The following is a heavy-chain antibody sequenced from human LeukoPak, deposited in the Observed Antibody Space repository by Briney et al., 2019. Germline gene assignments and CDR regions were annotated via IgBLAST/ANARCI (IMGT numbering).Heavy chain of an antibody. Sequence: PGRSLRLSCAVSGFTFRNAGMNWVRQAPGKGLEWVSALGTNGDAYYLGSVRGRFTISRENVKNSLYLQMNSLGVEDTAVYYCAREWRGIASHFHGMDVWGQGTTVTVSS. J-gene: IGHJ6*02. CDR1: GFTFRNAG. D-gene: IGHD6-6*01. CDR2: LGTNGDA. V-gene: IGHV3-13*01. CDR3: AREWRGIASHFHGMDV.